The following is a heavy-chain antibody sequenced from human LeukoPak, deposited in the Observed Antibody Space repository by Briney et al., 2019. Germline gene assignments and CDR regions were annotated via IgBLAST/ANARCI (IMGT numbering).Heavy chain of an antibody. J-gene: IGHJ6*02. CDR1: GGSISSYY. V-gene: IGHV4-59*01. D-gene: IGHD3-10*01. CDR3: ASTRSLWFGELLKGSMDV. CDR2: IYYSGST. Sequence: SETLSLTCTVSGGSISSYYWSWIRQPPGKGLEWIGYIYYSGSTNYNPSHKGRVTISVDTSKNQFSLKLSSVTAADTAVYYCASTRSLWFGELLKGSMDVWGQGTTVTVSS.